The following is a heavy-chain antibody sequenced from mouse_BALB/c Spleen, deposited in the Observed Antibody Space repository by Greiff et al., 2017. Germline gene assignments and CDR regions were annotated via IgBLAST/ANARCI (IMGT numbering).Heavy chain of an antibody. D-gene: IGHD2-4*01. CDR3: ARRVITYAMDY. CDR1: GFTFSSYG. V-gene: IGHV5-6*03. Sequence: EVKLQESGGGLVKPGGSLKLSCAASGFTFSSYGMSWVRQTPDKRLEWVATISSGGSYTYYPDSVKGRFTISRDNAKNTLYLQMSSLKSEDTAMYYCARRVITYAMDYWGQGTSVTVSS. CDR2: ISSGGSYT. J-gene: IGHJ4*01.